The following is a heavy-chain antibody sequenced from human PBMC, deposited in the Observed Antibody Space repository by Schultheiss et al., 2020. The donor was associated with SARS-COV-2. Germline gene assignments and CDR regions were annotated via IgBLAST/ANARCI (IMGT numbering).Heavy chain of an antibody. V-gene: IGHV4-38-2*01. CDR2: SNHSGST. D-gene: IGHD6-13*01. J-gene: IGHJ6*02. Sequence: SETLSLTCAVSGYSISSGYYWGWIRQPPGKGLEWIGESNHSGSTNYSPSLKSRVTLSADTSKNQFSLKLSSVTAADTAVYYCARPTIAAAGTDYYYYGMDVWGQGTTVTVSS. CDR1: GYSISSGYY. CDR3: ARPTIAAAGTDYYYYGMDV.